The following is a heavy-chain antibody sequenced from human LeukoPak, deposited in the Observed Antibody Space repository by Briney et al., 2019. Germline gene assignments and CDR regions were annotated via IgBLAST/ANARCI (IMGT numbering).Heavy chain of an antibody. J-gene: IGHJ4*02. CDR2: IYYSGST. D-gene: IGHD1-26*01. V-gene: IGHV4-39*01. CDR1: GGSISSTSYY. Sequence: SETLSLTCTVSGGSISSTSYYWGWIRQPPGKGLEWIGSIYYSGSTYYNPSLKSRVTISVDTSKNQFSLKLSSVTAADTAVYYCARLGGAPSYFDYWGQGALVTVSS. CDR3: ARLGGAPSYFDY.